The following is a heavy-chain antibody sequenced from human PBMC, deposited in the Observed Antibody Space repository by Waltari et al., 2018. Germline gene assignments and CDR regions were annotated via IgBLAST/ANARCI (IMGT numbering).Heavy chain of an antibody. Sequence: EVQLVESGGGLVKPGGSLRLSCAASGFPFSHAWMTWVRQAPGKGLEWVGSIKSKSEGGTTDYAAPVKGRFTISRDDSKNTVYLQMNSLKTEDTAVYFCTKDKPFTGGGVIVYWGQGTLVTVSS. CDR2: IKSKSEGGTT. CDR3: TKDKPFTGGGVIVY. D-gene: IGHD3-16*02. V-gene: IGHV3-15*01. CDR1: GFPFSHAW. J-gene: IGHJ4*02.